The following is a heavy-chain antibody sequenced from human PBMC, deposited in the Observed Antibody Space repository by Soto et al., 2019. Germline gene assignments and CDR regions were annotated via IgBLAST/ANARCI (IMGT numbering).Heavy chain of an antibody. CDR3: AATGGNYFGLDV. CDR1: DNTFTHYG. Sequence: ASVKVSCKSSDNTFTHYGINWVRQAPGQGLELMGWISGYNGNTKYAQKFQDRVTMTAXXXXXXAXMXVXSXTSDXTGVYFCAATGGNYFGLDVWGQGTTVTVSS. J-gene: IGHJ6*02. CDR2: ISGYNGNT. D-gene: IGHD2-8*02. V-gene: IGHV1-18*01.